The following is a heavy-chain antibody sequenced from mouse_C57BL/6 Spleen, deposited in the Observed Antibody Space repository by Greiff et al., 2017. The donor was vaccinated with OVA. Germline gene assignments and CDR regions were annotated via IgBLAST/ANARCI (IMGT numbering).Heavy chain of an antibody. J-gene: IGHJ2*01. Sequence: EVKLMESGPGLVKPSQSLSLTCSVTGYSITSGYYWNWIRQFPGNKLEWMGYISYDGSNNYNPSLKNRISITRDTSKNQFFLQLNSVTTEDTATYYGASALKLDYGSSPYYFDYWGQGTTLTVSS. CDR1: GYSITSGYY. CDR2: ISYDGSN. CDR3: ASALKLDYGSSPYYFDY. V-gene: IGHV3-6*01. D-gene: IGHD1-1*01.